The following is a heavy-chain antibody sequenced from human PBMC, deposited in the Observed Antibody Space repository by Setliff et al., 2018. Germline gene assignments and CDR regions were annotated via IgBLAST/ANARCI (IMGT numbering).Heavy chain of an antibody. V-gene: IGHV4-30-4*08. Sequence: PSLTCAVYGDSFSDYYWNWIRQPPGKGLEWIGYIYFSGSTYYNPSLKRRVTLSLDTSKNQFSLKLNSVTAADTALYFCAREVAGTYHYFDPWGQGTLVTVSS. J-gene: IGHJ5*02. CDR1: GDSFSDYY. D-gene: IGHD6-19*01. CDR2: IYFSGST. CDR3: AREVAGTYHYFDP.